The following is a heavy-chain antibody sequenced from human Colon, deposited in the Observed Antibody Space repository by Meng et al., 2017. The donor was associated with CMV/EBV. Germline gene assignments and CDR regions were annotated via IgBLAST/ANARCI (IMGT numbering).Heavy chain of an antibody. J-gene: IGHJ4*02. CDR2: INKDGGSI. CDR1: GFTLRSYW. Sequence: GESLKISCTASGFTLRSYWMHWVRQAPGKGLVWVFRINKDGGSITYADFVEGRFTISRDNAKNTLYLQMNSLRVEDTAVYYCARDVFDTSSYDYWGQGALVTVSS. D-gene: IGHD2-2*01. CDR3: ARDVFDTSSYDY. V-gene: IGHV3-74*01.